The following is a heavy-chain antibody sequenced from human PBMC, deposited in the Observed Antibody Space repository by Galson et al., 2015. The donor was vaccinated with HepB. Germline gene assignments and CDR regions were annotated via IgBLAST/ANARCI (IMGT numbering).Heavy chain of an antibody. Sequence: SVKVSCKASGYKFNNYAINWVRQAPGQGLEWMGWINTNTGIPTYAFTGRFVFSLGISVSTAYLQIGSLKAEDTAVYYCARDDVGGSYFDSWGQGTLVTVSS. J-gene: IGHJ4*02. CDR2: INTNTGIP. CDR1: GYKFNNYA. V-gene: IGHV7-4-1*01. D-gene: IGHD1-26*01. CDR3: ARDDVGGSYFDS.